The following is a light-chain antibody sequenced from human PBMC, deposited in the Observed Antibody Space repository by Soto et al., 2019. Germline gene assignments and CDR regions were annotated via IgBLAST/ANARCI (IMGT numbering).Light chain of an antibody. V-gene: IGLV2-14*01. CDR3: SSYINSSTLV. Sequence: QSALTQPASVSGSPGQSITISCTGTSRDVGGYNFVSWYQQHPGKAPKLMIYEDSNRPSGVSNRFSGSKSGNTASLTISGLQAEDEADYYCSSYINSSTLVFGGGTQLTVL. CDR2: EDS. CDR1: SRDVGGYNF. J-gene: IGLJ3*02.